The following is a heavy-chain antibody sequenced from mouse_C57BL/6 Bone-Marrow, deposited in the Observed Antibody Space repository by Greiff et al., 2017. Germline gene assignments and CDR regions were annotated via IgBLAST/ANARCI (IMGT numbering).Heavy chain of an antibody. CDR1: GFTFSSYG. Sequence: EVPLVESGGDLVKPGGSLKLSCAASGFTFSSYGMSWVRQTPDKRLEWVATISSSGSNTYYTDRVKGRFTISRDNAKNTLYLQMSRLKSEDTAMYYCASGYGSCYFCFAYWGQGTLVTVAS. J-gene: IGHJ3*01. V-gene: IGHV5-6*01. CDR2: ISSSGSNT. CDR3: ASGYGSCYFCFAY. D-gene: IGHD1-1*01.